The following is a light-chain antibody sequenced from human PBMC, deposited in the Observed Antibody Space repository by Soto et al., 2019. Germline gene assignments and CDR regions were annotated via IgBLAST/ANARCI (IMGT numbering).Light chain of an antibody. CDR1: QSVNSY. CDR2: DAS. CDR3: QQRRNWPLIT. J-gene: IGKJ5*01. V-gene: IGKV3-11*01. Sequence: EIVLTQSPATLSLSAGERATLSCRASQSVNSYLAWYQHRPGQAPRLLISDASNRASGIPARFSGNGSGTDFTLTISSLEPEDFAVYYCQQRRNWPLITVGQGTRLEL.